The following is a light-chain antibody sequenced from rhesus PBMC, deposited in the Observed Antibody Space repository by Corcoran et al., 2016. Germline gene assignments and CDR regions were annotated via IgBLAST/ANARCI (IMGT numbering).Light chain of an antibody. CDR1: ENVNNY. V-gene: IGKV1-74*01. CDR2: KVY. CDR3: QHNYSTPHS. Sequence: DIQMTQSPSSLSASVGDRVTITCRTSENVNNYLNWYQQKPGKAPKLLIYKVYTLQSGVPSRFSGSGSGTDYTFTISSMQSEDVATYYCQHNYSTPHSFGQGAKVKIK. J-gene: IGKJ2*01.